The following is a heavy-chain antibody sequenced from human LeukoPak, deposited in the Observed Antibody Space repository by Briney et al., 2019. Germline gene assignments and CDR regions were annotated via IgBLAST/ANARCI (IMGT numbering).Heavy chain of an antibody. CDR1: GGSISSYY. CDR3: ARDQWDSTPWYFDL. J-gene: IGHJ2*01. Sequence: SETLSLTCTVSGGSISSYYRSWIRQPAGKGLEWIGGIYTSGSTNYNPSLKSRVTMSVDTSKNQFSLKLSSVTAVDTAVHYCARDQWDSTPWYFDLWGRGTLVTVSS. CDR2: IYTSGST. V-gene: IGHV4-4*07. D-gene: IGHD2-2*01.